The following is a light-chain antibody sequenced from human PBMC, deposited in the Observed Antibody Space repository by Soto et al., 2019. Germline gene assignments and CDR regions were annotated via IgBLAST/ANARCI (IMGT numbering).Light chain of an antibody. J-gene: IGKJ1*01. CDR3: QQYNSYLWT. V-gene: IGKV1-5*03. CDR2: KAS. CDR1: QTLSSW. Sequence: DIQMTQSPSTLSGAVGDRVTITCRASQTLSSWLAWYQPKPGKAPKLLIYKASTLKSGVPSRFSGSGSGTEFTLTLSSLQPDDFATYYCQQYNSYLWTFGQGTKVDI.